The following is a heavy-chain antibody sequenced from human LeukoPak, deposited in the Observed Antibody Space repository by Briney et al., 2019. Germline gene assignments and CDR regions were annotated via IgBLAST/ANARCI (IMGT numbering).Heavy chain of an antibody. CDR3: ARKNRTLRLGELSFFDY. D-gene: IGHD3-16*02. J-gene: IGHJ4*02. CDR2: INHSGST. V-gene: IGHV4-34*01. CDR1: GGSFSGYY. Sequence: SETLSLTCAVYGGSFSGYYWSWIRQPPGKGLEWIGEINHSGSTNYNPSLKSRVTISVDTSKNQFSLKLSSVTAADTAVYYCARKNRTLRLGELSFFDYWGQGSLVTVSS.